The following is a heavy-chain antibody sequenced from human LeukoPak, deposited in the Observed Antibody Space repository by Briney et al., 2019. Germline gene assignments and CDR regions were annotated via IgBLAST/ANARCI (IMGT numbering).Heavy chain of an antibody. Sequence: SETLSLTCTVSGGSISSSSYYWGWIRQPPGKGLEWIGSIYYSGNSYYNPSLRSRVTISVDTSKNQFSLKLHSVTAADTAVYYCAGPNFYYMDVWGKGTTVTISS. CDR3: AGPNFYYMDV. CDR1: GGSISSSSYY. CDR2: IYYSGNS. J-gene: IGHJ6*03. V-gene: IGHV4-39*01.